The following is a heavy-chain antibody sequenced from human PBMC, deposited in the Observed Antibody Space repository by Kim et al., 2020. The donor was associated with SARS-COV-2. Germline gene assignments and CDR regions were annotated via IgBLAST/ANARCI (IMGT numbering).Heavy chain of an antibody. J-gene: IGHJ4*02. CDR3: ARFPKNDYGDY. CDR2: I. Sequence: IDYADSVKGRSTISKDNAKNSLYLQMNSLRAEDTAVYYWARFPKNDYGDYWGQGTLVTVSS. V-gene: IGHV3-48*03.